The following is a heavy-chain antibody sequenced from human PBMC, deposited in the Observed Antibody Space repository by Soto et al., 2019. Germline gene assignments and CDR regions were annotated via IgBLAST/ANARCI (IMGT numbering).Heavy chain of an antibody. V-gene: IGHV4-4*07. J-gene: IGHJ2*01. CDR1: GGSINSYY. CDR3: ASLYRPSRVVGVNRHWYFDL. CDR2: IYTSGST. D-gene: IGHD2-21*01. Sequence: SETLSLTCTVSGGSINSYYWSWIRQPAGKGLEWIGRIYTSGSTNYNPPLKSRVTMSVDTSKNQFFLKLSSVTAADTAVYYCASLYRPSRVVGVNRHWYFDLWGRGTLVTVSS.